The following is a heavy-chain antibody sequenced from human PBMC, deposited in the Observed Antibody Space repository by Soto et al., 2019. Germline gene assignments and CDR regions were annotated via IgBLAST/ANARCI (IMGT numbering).Heavy chain of an antibody. CDR1: GYTFTSYD. CDR3: ASQMGSTGTTGNYYYYMDV. V-gene: IGHV1-8*01. CDR2: MNPNSGNT. J-gene: IGHJ6*03. D-gene: IGHD1-7*01. Sequence: ASVKVSCKASGYTFTSYDINWVRQATGQGLEWMGWMNPNSGNTGYAQKFQGRVTMTMNTSISTAYMELSSLRSEDTAVYYCASQMGSTGTTGNYYYYMDVWGKGTTVTVSS.